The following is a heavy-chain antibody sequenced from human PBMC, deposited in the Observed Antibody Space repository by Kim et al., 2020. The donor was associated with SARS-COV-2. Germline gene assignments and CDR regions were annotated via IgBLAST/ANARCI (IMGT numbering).Heavy chain of an antibody. CDR2: IIPIFGTA. CDR1: GGTFSSYA. D-gene: IGHD6-6*01. CDR3: ARGGLPLGSSSSGFDY. Sequence: SVKVSCKASGGTFSSYAISWVRQAPGQGLEWMGGIIPIFGTANYAQKFQGRVTITADESTSTAYMELSSLRSEDTAVYYCARGGLPLGSSSSGFDYWGQGTLVTVSS. V-gene: IGHV1-69*13. J-gene: IGHJ4*02.